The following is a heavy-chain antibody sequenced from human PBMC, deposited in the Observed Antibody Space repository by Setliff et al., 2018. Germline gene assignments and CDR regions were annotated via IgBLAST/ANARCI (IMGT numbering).Heavy chain of an antibody. CDR3: ARGRYYDSRNFDY. J-gene: IGHJ4*02. CDR2: INHSGST. CDR1: GGSFSGYY. D-gene: IGHD3-22*01. Sequence: PSETLSLTCAVYGGSFSGYYWSWIRQPPGKGLEWIGEINHSGSTNYNPSLKSRVTISVDTSKNQFSLKLSSVTAADTAVYYCARGRYYDSRNFDYWGQGTLVTVSS. V-gene: IGHV4-34*01.